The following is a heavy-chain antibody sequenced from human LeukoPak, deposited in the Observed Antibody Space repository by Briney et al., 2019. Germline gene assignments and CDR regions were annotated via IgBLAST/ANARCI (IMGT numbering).Heavy chain of an antibody. CDR1: GFTFSTYW. CDR2: MKRDGSEI. D-gene: IGHD2-2*02. CDR3: ARYTEYYFDY. V-gene: IGHV3-7*01. Sequence: HAVGSLRLSCAASGFTFSTYWMTWVRQASGNGLEWVANMKRDGSEIYYAGSVKGRFTISRDNAKNSLYLQMNSLRAEDTAVYYCARYTEYYFDYWGQGTLVTVSS. J-gene: IGHJ4*02.